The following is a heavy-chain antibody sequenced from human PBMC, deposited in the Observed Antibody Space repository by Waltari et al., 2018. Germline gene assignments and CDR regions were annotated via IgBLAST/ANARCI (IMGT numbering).Heavy chain of an antibody. D-gene: IGHD6-19*01. V-gene: IGHV4-39*01. CDR2: IYYSGST. CDR1: GGSISRSSYY. J-gene: IGHJ3*02. Sequence: QLQLQESGPGLVKPSETLSLTCTVSGGSISRSSYYWGWIRQPPGKGLEWIGSIYYSGSTYYNPSLKSRVTISVDTSKNQFSLKLSSVTAADTAVYYCARHDSGIAVAGFAFDIWGQGTMVTVSS. CDR3: ARHDSGIAVAGFAFDI.